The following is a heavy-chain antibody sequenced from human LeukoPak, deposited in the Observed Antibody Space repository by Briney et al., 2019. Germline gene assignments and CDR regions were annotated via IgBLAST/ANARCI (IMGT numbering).Heavy chain of an antibody. J-gene: IGHJ6*03. CDR3: AKEIGVAVGKYIDV. CDR1: GFTFSSYG. V-gene: IGHV3-30*02. Sequence: GGSLRLSCAASGFTFSSYGMHWVRQAPGKGLEWVAFIRYDGSNKYYADSVKGRFTISRDNSENTLYLQMNSLRAEDTAVYYCAKEIGVAVGKYIDVWGKGTPVTVSS. D-gene: IGHD2-2*01. CDR2: IRYDGSNK.